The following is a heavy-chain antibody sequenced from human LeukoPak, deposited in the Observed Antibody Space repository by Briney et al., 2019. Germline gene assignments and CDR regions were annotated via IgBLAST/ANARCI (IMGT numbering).Heavy chain of an antibody. J-gene: IGHJ4*02. CDR3: AKGSADFWSGSRAEFDY. Sequence: GGSLRLSCAASGFTFSNAWMSWVRPAPGKGLEWVGRIKSKTDGGTTDYAAPVKGRFTISRDDSKNTLYLQMNSLRTEDTALYYCAKGSADFWSGSRAEFDYWGQGTLVTVSS. CDR1: GFTFSNAW. V-gene: IGHV3-15*01. D-gene: IGHD3-3*01. CDR2: IKSKTDGGTT.